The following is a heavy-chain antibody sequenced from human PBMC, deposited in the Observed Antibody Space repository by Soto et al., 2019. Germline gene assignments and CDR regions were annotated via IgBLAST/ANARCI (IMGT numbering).Heavy chain of an antibody. CDR3: ASCPIYGGDSYFAY. J-gene: IGHJ4*02. V-gene: IGHV1-46*01. CDR1: GYTFTHYY. Sequence: QVQLVQSGAEVRKPGASVKLSCQASGYTFTHYYIHWVRQAPGQGLEWLGIINPDTGTTSYAQTCQGRVTRTTDTSASTVYLELSGLAAEVTAVYYCASCPIYGGDSYFAYWGQGTLVTVSS. D-gene: IGHD2-21*01. CDR2: INPDTGTT.